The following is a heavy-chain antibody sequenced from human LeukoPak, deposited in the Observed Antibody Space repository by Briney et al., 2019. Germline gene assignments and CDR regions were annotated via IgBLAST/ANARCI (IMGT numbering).Heavy chain of an antibody. J-gene: IGHJ5*01. V-gene: IGHV4-59*08. CDR2: IYYSGRI. Sequence: PSETLSLTCTVSGGSISNYYWSWIRQPPGKGLEWIGYIYYSGRINYNPSLKSRVTISVDTSKNQFSLKLSSVTAADTAVYYCARHTGSIVWFDYWGQGALVTVS. D-gene: IGHD3-3*02. CDR1: GGSISNYY. CDR3: ARHTGSIVWFDY.